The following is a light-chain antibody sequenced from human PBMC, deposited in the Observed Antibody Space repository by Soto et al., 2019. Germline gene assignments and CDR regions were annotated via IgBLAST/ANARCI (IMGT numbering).Light chain of an antibody. CDR3: QQYGSSPPIT. CDR1: QSVSNSY. V-gene: IGKV3-20*01. J-gene: IGKJ5*01. Sequence: EIVLTQSPGTLSLSPGERATLSCRASQSVSNSYLAWYQQKPGQAPRLLIYGASSRATGIPDRFSGSGSGTDFTLTISRLETEDFAVYYCQQYGSSPPITFGQGTRLAIK. CDR2: GAS.